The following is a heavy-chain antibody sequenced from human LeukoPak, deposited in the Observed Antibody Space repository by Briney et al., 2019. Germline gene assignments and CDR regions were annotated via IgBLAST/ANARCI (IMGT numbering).Heavy chain of an antibody. J-gene: IGHJ4*02. Sequence: GGSLRLSCAASGFTFSSYAMSWVRQAPGKGLEWVSAISGSGGSTYYADSVKSRFTISRDNSKNTLYLQMNSLRAEDTAVYYCAKDTKLTRRGDLDYWGQGTLVTVSS. CDR1: GFTFSSYA. CDR2: ISGSGGST. D-gene: IGHD3-16*01. CDR3: AKDTKLTRRGDLDY. V-gene: IGHV3-23*01.